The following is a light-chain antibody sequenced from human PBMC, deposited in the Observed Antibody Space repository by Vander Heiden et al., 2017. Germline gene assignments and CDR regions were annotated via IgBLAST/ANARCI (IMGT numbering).Light chain of an antibody. CDR1: QSVSSSY. CDR2: GAS. V-gene: IGKV3-20*01. Sequence: EIVLTQSPGTLSLSPGERATLSCRASQSVSSSYLAWYQQKPGQAPRLLIYGASSRATGIPDRFSGSGSGTDFTLTISRLEPEDFAMYYCQQWCRSPLNTFGQGTPLEIK. J-gene: IGKJ5*01. CDR3: QQWCRSPLNT.